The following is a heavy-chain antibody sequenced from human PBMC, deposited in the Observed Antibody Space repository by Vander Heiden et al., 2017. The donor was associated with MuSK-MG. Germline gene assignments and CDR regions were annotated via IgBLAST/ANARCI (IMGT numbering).Heavy chain of an antibody. D-gene: IGHD6-19*01. Sequence: QMQLVESGGGVVQPGGSLRLSCAASGFVFSASGMQWVRPAPGKGLEWVAVIFNNGNTHYSDAVRGRFTIARDNSRNTLYLQMSSLRVEDTAVYYCATDYTTRGWSDFWGQGTLVTVSP. J-gene: IGHJ4*02. CDR3: ATDYTTRGWSDF. CDR2: IFNNGNT. V-gene: IGHV3-33*01. CDR1: GFVFSASG.